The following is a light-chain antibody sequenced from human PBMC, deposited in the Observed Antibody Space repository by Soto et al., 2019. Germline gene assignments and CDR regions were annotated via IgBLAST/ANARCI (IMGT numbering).Light chain of an antibody. CDR1: QSVNSY. J-gene: IGKJ4*01. CDR2: DAS. V-gene: IGKV3-11*01. CDR3: QHRSNWPLT. Sequence: EIVLTQSPATLSLSPGERATLSCRASQSVNSYLARYQQKPGQAPRLLIYDASNRAPGIPARFSGSGSGTDFTLTISSLEPEDFAVYYCQHRSNWPLTFGGGTKVEIK.